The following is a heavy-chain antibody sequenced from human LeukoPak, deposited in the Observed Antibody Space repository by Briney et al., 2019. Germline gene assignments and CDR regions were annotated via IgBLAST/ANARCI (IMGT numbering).Heavy chain of an antibody. CDR2: MYYSGST. D-gene: IGHD2-21*02. CDR3: ARGAYCGGDCPPGY. Sequence: SETLSLACTVSGGSIRSNYWSWIRQPPGKGLEWIGYMYYSGSTNYNPSLKSRVTISVDTSKNQFSLKLSSVTAADTAVYYCARGAYCGGDCPPGYWGQGTLVTVSS. V-gene: IGHV4-59*12. CDR1: GGSIRSNY. J-gene: IGHJ4*02.